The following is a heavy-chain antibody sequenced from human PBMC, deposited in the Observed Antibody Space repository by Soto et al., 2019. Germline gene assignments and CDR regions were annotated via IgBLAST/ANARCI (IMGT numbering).Heavy chain of an antibody. D-gene: IGHD3-22*01. Sequence: GGSLRLSCAASGFTFSDYYMSWIRQAPGKGLEWVSYISSSGSTIYYADSVKGRFTISRDNAKNSLYLQMNSLRAEDTAVYYCAGVGDDSSGYSPLIGPWGQGTLVTVSS. J-gene: IGHJ5*02. V-gene: IGHV3-11*01. CDR2: ISSSGSTI. CDR1: GFTFSDYY. CDR3: AGVGDDSSGYSPLIGP.